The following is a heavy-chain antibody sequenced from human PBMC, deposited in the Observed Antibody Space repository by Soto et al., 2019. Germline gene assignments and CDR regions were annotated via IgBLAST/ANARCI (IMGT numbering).Heavy chain of an antibody. CDR3: ARDTSYDSSGYYESLGAFDI. J-gene: IGHJ3*02. V-gene: IGHV4-31*03. CDR2: IYYSGST. D-gene: IGHD3-22*01. Sequence: SETLSLTCTVSGGSISSGGYYWSWIRQHPGKGLEWIGYIYYSGSTYYNPSLKSRVTISVDTSKNQFSLKLSSVTAADTAVYYCARDTSYDSSGYYESLGAFDIWGQGTMVTVSS. CDR1: GGSISSGGYY.